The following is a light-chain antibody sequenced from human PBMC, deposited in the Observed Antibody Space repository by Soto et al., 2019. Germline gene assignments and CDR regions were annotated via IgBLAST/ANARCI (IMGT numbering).Light chain of an antibody. Sequence: QSALTQPASVSGSPGQSITISCTGASSDVRTYNLFSWYQQHPGKAPKLMIYEGSKRPSGVSNRFSGSKSGNTASLTISGLQAEDEADYYCCAYTGSSTHVVIGGGTKLTVL. V-gene: IGLV2-23*01. CDR2: EGS. J-gene: IGLJ2*01. CDR3: CAYTGSSTHVV. CDR1: SSDVRTYNL.